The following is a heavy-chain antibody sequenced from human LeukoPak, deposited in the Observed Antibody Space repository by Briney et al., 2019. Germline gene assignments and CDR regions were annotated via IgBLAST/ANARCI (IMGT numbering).Heavy chain of an antibody. CDR1: GGSISSYY. CDR2: IFYSGST. J-gene: IGHJ3*01. CDR3: AKSNGYGLIDI. Sequence: TSETLSLTCTVSGGSISSYYWGWVRQPPGKALEWIGNIFYSGSTYYSPSLKSRVTISLDTSRNQFSLKLNSVTAADTAVYYCAKSNGYGLIDIWGQGTMVTVSS. V-gene: IGHV4-39*07. D-gene: IGHD3-10*01.